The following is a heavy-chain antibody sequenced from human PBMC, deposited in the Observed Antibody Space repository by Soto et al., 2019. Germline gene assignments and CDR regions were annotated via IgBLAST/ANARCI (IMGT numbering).Heavy chain of an antibody. Sequence: GGSLRLSCAASGFTFSNSDMTWVRQAPEKGLEWLSWISGSGNSILYADSVKGRFTISRDNTKSSLFLQMNSLRDEDTALYYCATGHGGTWGRGTLVTVSS. CDR2: ISGSGNSI. CDR1: GFTFSNSD. CDR3: ATGHGGT. J-gene: IGHJ5*02. D-gene: IGHD3-16*01. V-gene: IGHV3-48*02.